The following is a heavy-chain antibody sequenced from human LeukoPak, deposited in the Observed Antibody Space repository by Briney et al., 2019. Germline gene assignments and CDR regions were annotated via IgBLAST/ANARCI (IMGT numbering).Heavy chain of an antibody. J-gene: IGHJ3*01. CDR1: RFTFTDYW. CDR2: TKQDGSEK. Sequence: GGSLRLSCAASRFTFTDYWMSWVRQAPGKGLEWVANTKQDGSEKYYMDSVKGRFTISRDNAKNSLYLQMNGLRVEDTAVYFCARERNTAIVTAFDVWGQGTMVTVSS. CDR3: ARERNTAIVTAFDV. V-gene: IGHV3-7*01. D-gene: IGHD5-18*01.